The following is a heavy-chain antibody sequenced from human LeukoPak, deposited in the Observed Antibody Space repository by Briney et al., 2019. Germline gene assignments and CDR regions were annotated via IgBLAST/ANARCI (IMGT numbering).Heavy chain of an antibody. J-gene: IGHJ4*02. CDR1: GGSISSSSYY. CDR3: ARQGKSGYYDFWSASLTYYFDY. D-gene: IGHD3-3*01. V-gene: IGHV4-39*01. CDR2: IYYSGST. Sequence: SETLSLTCTVSGGSISSSSYYWGWIRQPPGKGLEWIGSIYYSGSTYYNPSLKSRVTISVDTSKNQFSLKLSSVTAADTAVYYCARQGKSGYYDFWSASLTYYFDYWGQGTLVTVSS.